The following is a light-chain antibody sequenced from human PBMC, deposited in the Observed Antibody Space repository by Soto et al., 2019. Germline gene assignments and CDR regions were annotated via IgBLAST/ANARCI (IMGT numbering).Light chain of an antibody. CDR3: QQSYSTPFT. CDR2: ATS. V-gene: IGKV1-39*01. J-gene: IGKJ3*01. Sequence: DIQMTQSPSSLSASVGDRVTITCRASQSISTYLTWYQQKPGKAPKLLMYATSNLQSGVPPRFSGSGSGTDFTLTISSLQPEDFATYYCQQSYSTPFTFGPGTKVDIK. CDR1: QSISTY.